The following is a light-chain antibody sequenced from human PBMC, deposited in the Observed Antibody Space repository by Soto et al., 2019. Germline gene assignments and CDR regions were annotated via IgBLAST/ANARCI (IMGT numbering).Light chain of an antibody. J-gene: IGKJ1*01. CDR2: GAS. CDR1: QSVSSN. Sequence: EIVMTQSPATLSVSPGERATLSCRASQSVSSNLAWYQQKPGQAPRLLIYGASTRATGIPARFSGGGSGTDFTLTISSLLSEDFAVYYCQQYNNWPRTFGQGTKVDIK. CDR3: QQYNNWPRT. V-gene: IGKV3-15*01.